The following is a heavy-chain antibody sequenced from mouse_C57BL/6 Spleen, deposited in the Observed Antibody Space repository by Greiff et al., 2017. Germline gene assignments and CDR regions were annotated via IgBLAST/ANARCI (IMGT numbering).Heavy chain of an antibody. Sequence: QVQLKQPGAELVKPGASVKMSCKASGYTFTSYWITWVKQRPGQGLEWIGDIYPGSGSTNYNEKFKSKATLTVDTSSSTAYMQLSSLTSEDSAVYYCARDGKEYFDVWGTGTTVTVSS. CDR3: ARDGKEYFDV. CDR2: IYPGSGST. V-gene: IGHV1-55*01. J-gene: IGHJ1*03. D-gene: IGHD2-3*01. CDR1: GYTFTSYW.